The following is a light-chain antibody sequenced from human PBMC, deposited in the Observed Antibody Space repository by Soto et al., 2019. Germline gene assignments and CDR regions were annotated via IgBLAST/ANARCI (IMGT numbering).Light chain of an antibody. V-gene: IGLV2-14*01. CDR3: SSYTSSSTLL. CDR2: EVS. J-gene: IGLJ2*01. CDR1: SSDVGDYNY. Sequence: QSALTQPASVSGSPGQSITISCTGTSSDVGDYNYVSWYQQHPGKAPKLMIYEVSNRPSGVSNRFSGSKSGNTASLTISGLQAEDEADYYCSSYTSSSTLLFGGGTKVTVL.